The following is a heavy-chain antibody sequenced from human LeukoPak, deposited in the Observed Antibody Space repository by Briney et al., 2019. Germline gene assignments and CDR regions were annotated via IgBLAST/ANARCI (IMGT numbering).Heavy chain of an antibody. CDR2: IYHGGNT. J-gene: IGHJ4*02. CDR3: VRDGFDYNNY. Sequence: SETLSLTCAVSGYSISSGFYWGWIRQPPGKGLEWIGSIYHGGNTFYNPSLKSRFTISVDTSKNHFSLKLNSLTAADTAVYYFVRDGFDYNNYWGQGTLVTVSS. D-gene: IGHD4-11*01. CDR1: GYSISSGFY. V-gene: IGHV4-38-2*02.